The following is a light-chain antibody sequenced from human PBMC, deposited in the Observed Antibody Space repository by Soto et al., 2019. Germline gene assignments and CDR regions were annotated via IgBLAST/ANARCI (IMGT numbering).Light chain of an antibody. CDR3: QQYGSSPT. CDR2: GTS. J-gene: IGKJ4*01. CDR1: QSVSSY. Sequence: EIVLTQSPATLSLSPGERATLSCRASQSVSSYLAWYQQKPGQAPRLLIYGTSSRATGIPDRFSGSGSGTDFTLTISGLEPEDFAVYSCQQYGSSPTFGGGTKVDIK. V-gene: IGKV3-20*01.